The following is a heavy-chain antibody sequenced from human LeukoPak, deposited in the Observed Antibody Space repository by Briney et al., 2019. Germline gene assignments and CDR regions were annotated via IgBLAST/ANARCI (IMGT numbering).Heavy chain of an antibody. V-gene: IGHV4-59*01. CDR1: GGSISSYY. CDR3: AREGLGSAMYFDY. Sequence: PSETLSLTCTVSGGSISSYYWSWIRQPPGKGLEWIGYIYYSGSTNYNPSLKSRVTISVDTSKNQFSLKLSSVTAADTAVYYCAREGLGSAMYFDYWGQGTLVTVSS. CDR2: IYYSGST. J-gene: IGHJ4*02. D-gene: IGHD3-10*01.